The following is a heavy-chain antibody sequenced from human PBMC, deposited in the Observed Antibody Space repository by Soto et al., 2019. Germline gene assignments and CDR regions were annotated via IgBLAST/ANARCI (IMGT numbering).Heavy chain of an antibody. CDR2: ISGSSSYI. Sequence: GGSLRLSCAASGFTFSSYSMNWVRQAPGKGLEWVSSISGSSSYIYYADSVKGRFTISRDNAKNSLYLQMNSLRAEDTAVYYCARQISLEINTYYCDHMDVWGRGTTVTVS. V-gene: IGHV3-21*01. CDR1: GFTFSSYS. CDR3: ARQISLEINTYYCDHMDV. D-gene: IGHD3-3*01. J-gene: IGHJ6*03.